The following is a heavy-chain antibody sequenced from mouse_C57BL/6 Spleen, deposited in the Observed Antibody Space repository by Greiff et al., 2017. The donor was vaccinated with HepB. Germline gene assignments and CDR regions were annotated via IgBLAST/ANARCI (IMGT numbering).Heavy chain of an antibody. V-gene: IGHV1-55*01. CDR2: IYPGSGST. D-gene: IGHD2-5*01. Sequence: VQLQQSGAELVKPGASVKMSCKASGYTFTSYWITWVKQRPGQGLEWIGDIYPGSGSTNYNEKFKSKATLTVDTSSSTAYMQLSSLTSEDSAVYYCARSTIVTTTCFDYWGQGTTLTVSS. CDR3: ARSTIVTTTCFDY. J-gene: IGHJ2*01. CDR1: GYTFTSYW.